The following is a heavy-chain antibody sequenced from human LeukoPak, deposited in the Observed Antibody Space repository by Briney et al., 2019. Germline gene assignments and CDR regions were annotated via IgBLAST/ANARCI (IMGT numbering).Heavy chain of an antibody. Sequence: SETLSLTCAVSGGSISSGGYSWSWIRQPPGKGLEWIGYIYHSGSTYYNPSLKSRVTISVDRSKNQFSLKLSSVTAADTAVYYRARGEITIFGVVISYFDYWGQGTLVTVSS. J-gene: IGHJ4*02. CDR3: ARGEITIFGVVISYFDY. D-gene: IGHD3-3*01. CDR1: GGSISSGGYS. CDR2: IYHSGST. V-gene: IGHV4-30-2*01.